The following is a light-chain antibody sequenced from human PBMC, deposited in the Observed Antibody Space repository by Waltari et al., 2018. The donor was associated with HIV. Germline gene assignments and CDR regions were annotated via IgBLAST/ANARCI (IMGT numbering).Light chain of an antibody. Sequence: QSALTQPASVSGSPGQSITISCTGSSNDVGGYNYVSWYQQHPGKAPRLMIYDVSTRPSGVSDRVSGSKSGDTVSLTISGLQPEDEADYYCESYTSTSVWVFGGGTRLTVL. J-gene: IGLJ3*02. V-gene: IGLV2-14*03. CDR3: ESYTSTSVWV. CDR2: DVS. CDR1: SNDVGGYNY.